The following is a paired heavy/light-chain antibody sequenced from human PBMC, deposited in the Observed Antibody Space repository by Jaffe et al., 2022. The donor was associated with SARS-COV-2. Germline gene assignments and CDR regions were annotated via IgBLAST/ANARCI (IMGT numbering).Heavy chain of an antibody. J-gene: IGHJ3*01. CDR1: GFTFSDYS. D-gene: IGHD1-1*01. V-gene: IGHV3-64D*09. Sequence: EAQVVESGGGLVQPGGSLRLSCSDSGFTFSDYSMHWVRQAPGKGLEALSAITKDGGTISYTDSSRGRFTISRDNSRKTVYLQVTNLRPDDTALYYCVRGHPSGGAAWGPGTMVTVAS. CDR2: ITKDGGTI. CDR3: VRGHPSGGAA.
Light chain of an antibody. CDR3: HQYNDWPWT. CDR2: GAS. CDR1: QSVSSN. J-gene: IGKJ1*01. V-gene: IGKV3-15*01. Sequence: EIVMTQSPATLSVSPGERATLSCRASQSVSSNLAWYQHKPGQAPRLLVYGASTRATDIPARFSGSGSGTEFTLTISSLQSEDFAVYFCHQYNDWPWTFGLGANVEVK.